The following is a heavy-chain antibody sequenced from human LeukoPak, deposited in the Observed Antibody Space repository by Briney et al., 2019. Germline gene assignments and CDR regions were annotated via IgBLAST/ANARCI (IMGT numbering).Heavy chain of an antibody. CDR3: ARTHGVASLRFLEWLDNWFDP. CDR2: ISYDGSNK. D-gene: IGHD3-3*01. CDR1: GFTFSSYA. Sequence: GGSLRLSCAASGFTFSSYAMHWVRQAPGKGLEWVAVISYDGSNKYYADSVKGRFTISRDNSRNTLYLQMNSLRAEDTAVYYCARTHGVASLRFLEWLDNWFDPWGQGTLVTVSS. V-gene: IGHV3-30-3*01. J-gene: IGHJ5*02.